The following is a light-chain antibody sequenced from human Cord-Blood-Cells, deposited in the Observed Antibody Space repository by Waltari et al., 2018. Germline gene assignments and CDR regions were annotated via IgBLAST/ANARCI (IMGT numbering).Light chain of an antibody. CDR1: SSNIGAGYD. V-gene: IGLV1-40*01. Sequence: QSVLTQPPSVSGAPGQRVTISCTGSSSNIGAGYDVHWYPQLPGTAPKLLIYGNSNRPSGVPDRFSGSKAGTSASLAITGLQAEDGADDYCQSYDSSLSVYVFGTGTKVTVL. CDR3: QSYDSSLSVYV. CDR2: GNS. J-gene: IGLJ1*01.